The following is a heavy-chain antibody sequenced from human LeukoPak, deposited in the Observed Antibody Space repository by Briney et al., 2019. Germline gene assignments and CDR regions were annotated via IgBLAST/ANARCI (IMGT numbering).Heavy chain of an antibody. J-gene: IGHJ4*02. Sequence: ASVKVSCKASGGTFSSYDINWVRQATGQGLEWMGWMNPNSGNTGYAQKFQGRVTITRNTSISTAYMELSSLRSEDTAVYYCARGLAAPGHLDYWGQGTLVTVSS. CDR3: ARGLAAPGHLDY. CDR1: GGTFSSYD. CDR2: MNPNSGNT. D-gene: IGHD6-6*01. V-gene: IGHV1-8*03.